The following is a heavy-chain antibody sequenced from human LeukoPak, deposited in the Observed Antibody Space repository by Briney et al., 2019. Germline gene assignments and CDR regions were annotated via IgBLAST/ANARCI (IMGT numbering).Heavy chain of an antibody. CDR1: GFTFSDYY. D-gene: IGHD4-17*01. CDR2: ISSSGSTI. V-gene: IGHV3-11*01. Sequence: GGSLRLSCAASGFTFSDYYMSWIRQAPGKGLGWVSYISSSGSTIYYADSVKGRFTISRDNAKNSLYLQMNSLRAEDTAVYYCARDHRSGSFNYGDYHWGQGTLVTVSS. J-gene: IGHJ4*02. CDR3: ARDHRSGSFNYGDYH.